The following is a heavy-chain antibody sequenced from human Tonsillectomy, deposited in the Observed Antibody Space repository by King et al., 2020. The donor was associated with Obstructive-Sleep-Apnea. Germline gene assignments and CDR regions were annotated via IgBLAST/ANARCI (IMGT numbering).Heavy chain of an antibody. CDR2: INSDGSST. V-gene: IGHV3-74*01. CDR3: ARDGRGELPNFDY. CDR1: GFTFSSYW. J-gene: IGHJ4*02. D-gene: IGHD1-26*01. Sequence: VQLVESGGGLVQPGGSLRLSCAASGFTFSSYWMHWVRQAPGKGLVWVSCINSDGSSTSYADSVKGRFTISRDNAKNTLYLQMNSLRAEDTAVYYCARDGRGELPNFDYWGQGALVTVSS.